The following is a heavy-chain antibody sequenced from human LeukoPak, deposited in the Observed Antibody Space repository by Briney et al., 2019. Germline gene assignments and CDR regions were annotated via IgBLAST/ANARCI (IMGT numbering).Heavy chain of an antibody. J-gene: IGHJ4*02. Sequence: SETLSHTCTVSGGSISSSSYYWGWIRQPPGKGLEWIGSIYYSGSTYYNPSLKSRVTISVDTSKNQFSLKLSSVTAADTAVYYCARHRNDFWSGYYPDYWGQGTLVTVSS. CDR3: ARHRNDFWSGYYPDY. CDR1: GGSISSSSYY. CDR2: IYYSGST. D-gene: IGHD3-3*01. V-gene: IGHV4-39*01.